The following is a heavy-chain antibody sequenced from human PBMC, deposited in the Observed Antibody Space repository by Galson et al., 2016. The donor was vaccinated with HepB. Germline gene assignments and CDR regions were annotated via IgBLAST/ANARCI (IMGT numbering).Heavy chain of an antibody. Sequence: SLRLSCAASGFTFSNYWMSWVRQAPGKGLEWVAVISYDGSNEYYADSVKGRFTISRDNSKNTLYLQMNSLRAEDAAVYYCAKDLHHYCSSTTCYFVGGHYYYYGLDVWGRGTTVTVSS. CDR1: GFTFSNYW. D-gene: IGHD2-2*01. CDR3: AKDLHHYCSSTTCYFVGGHYYYYGLDV. V-gene: IGHV3-30*18. J-gene: IGHJ6*02. CDR2: ISYDGSNE.